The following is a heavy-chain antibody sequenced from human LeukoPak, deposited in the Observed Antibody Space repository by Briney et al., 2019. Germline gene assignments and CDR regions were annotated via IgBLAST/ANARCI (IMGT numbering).Heavy chain of an antibody. CDR1: GFTFSSYA. J-gene: IGHJ6*03. Sequence: GGSLRLSCAASGFTFSSYAMSWVRQAPGKGLEWVSRINSDGSSIRYADSVKGRFTISRDNSKNTLYLQMNSLRAEDTAVYYCAKEQLAYMDVWGKGTTVTVSS. D-gene: IGHD6-6*01. V-gene: IGHV3-23*01. CDR3: AKEQLAYMDV. CDR2: INSDGSSI.